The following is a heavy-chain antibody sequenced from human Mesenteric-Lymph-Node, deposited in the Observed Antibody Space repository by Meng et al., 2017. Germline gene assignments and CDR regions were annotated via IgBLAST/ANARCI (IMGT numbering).Heavy chain of an antibody. CDR1: GFTFSTYV. CDR2: ISYDGTNK. J-gene: IGHJ4*02. Sequence: GESLKISCEVSGFTFSTYVMHWVRQAPGKGLEWVALISYDGTNKNYADSVKGRFSISRDNSKNTLYLQMNSLRAEDTAVYYCARDSRSYYYDSSGYFDYWGQGTLVTVSS. V-gene: IGHV3-33*05. CDR3: ARDSRSYYYDSSGYFDY. D-gene: IGHD3-22*01.